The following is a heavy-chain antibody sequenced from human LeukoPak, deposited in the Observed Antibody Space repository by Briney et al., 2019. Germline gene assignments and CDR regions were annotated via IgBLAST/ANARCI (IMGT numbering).Heavy chain of an antibody. V-gene: IGHV4-34*01. CDR3: ATRRSGRGWPWGRYNWFHP. CDR2: INHSGST. Sequence: ESSETLSLTCAVYGGSFSDYYWSWIRQPPGKGLEWIGEINHSGSTNYNPSLKSRVTISVDTSKNQFSLKLSSVTAADTAVYYCATRRSGRGWPWGRYNWFHPWGQGTLVTVSS. CDR1: GGSFSDYY. J-gene: IGHJ5*02. D-gene: IGHD6-19*01.